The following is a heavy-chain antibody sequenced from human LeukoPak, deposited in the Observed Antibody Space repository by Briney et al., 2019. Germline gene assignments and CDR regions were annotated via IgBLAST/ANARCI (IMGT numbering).Heavy chain of an antibody. CDR2: ISYDGSNK. D-gene: IGHD6-6*01. J-gene: IGHJ4*02. Sequence: GRSLRLSCAASGFTFSSYGMHWVRQAPGKGLEWVAVISYDGSNKYYADSVKGRFTISRDNSKNTLYLQMNSLRAEDTAVYYCAKAAVEAARPLDYWGQGTLVTVSS. CDR1: GFTFSSYG. CDR3: AKAAVEAARPLDY. V-gene: IGHV3-30*18.